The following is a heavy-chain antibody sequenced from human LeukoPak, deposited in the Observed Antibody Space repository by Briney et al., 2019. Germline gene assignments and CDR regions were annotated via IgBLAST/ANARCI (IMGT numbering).Heavy chain of an antibody. CDR3: ARAYSSGSWFDP. CDR1: GGTFSSYG. D-gene: IGHD6-19*01. V-gene: IGHV1-18*01. Sequence: ASVKVSCKASGGTFSSYGISWVRQAPGQGLEWMGWISAYNGDTNYAQKLQGRVTMTTDTSTSTAYMELRSLRSDDTAVYYCARAYSSGSWFDPWGQGTLVTVSS. J-gene: IGHJ5*02. CDR2: ISAYNGDT.